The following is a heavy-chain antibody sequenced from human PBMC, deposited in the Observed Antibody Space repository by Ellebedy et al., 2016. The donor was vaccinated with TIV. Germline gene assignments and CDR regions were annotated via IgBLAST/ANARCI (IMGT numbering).Heavy chain of an antibody. J-gene: IGHJ6*03. CDR2: IYTSGST. CDR1: GGSISSGGYY. Sequence: SETLSLXXTVSGGSISSGGYYWSWIRQPAGKGLEWIGRIYTSGSTNYNPSLKSRVTMSVDTSKNQFSLKLSSVTAADTAVYYCARETAAPEVYYYYMDVWGKGTTVTVSS. D-gene: IGHD1-14*01. CDR3: ARETAAPEVYYYYMDV. V-gene: IGHV4-61*02.